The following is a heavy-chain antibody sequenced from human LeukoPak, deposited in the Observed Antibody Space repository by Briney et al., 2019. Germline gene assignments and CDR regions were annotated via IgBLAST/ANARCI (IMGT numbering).Heavy chain of an antibody. D-gene: IGHD4-23*01. CDR1: GYTFTGYY. CDR3: ARAPPATVVPDY. Sequence: ASVKVSCKASGYTFTGYYMHWVRQAPGQGLEWMGWINPNSGGTNYAQKFQGWVTMTRNTSISTAYMELSSLRSEDTAVYYCARAPPATVVPDYWGQGTLVTVSS. V-gene: IGHV1-2*04. J-gene: IGHJ4*02. CDR2: INPNSGGT.